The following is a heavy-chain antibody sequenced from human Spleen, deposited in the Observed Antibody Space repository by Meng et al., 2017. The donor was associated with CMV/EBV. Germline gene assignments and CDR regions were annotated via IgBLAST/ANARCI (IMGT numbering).Heavy chain of an antibody. V-gene: IGHV3-30-3*01. D-gene: IGHD1-26*01. CDR1: GFTFSSYA. J-gene: IGHJ4*02. Sequence: GGSLRLSFAASGFTFSSYAMHWVRQAPGKGLEWVAVISYDGSNKYYADSVKGRFTISRDNSKNTLYLQMNSLRAEDTAVYYCARDTKWERTGWHFDYWGQGTLVTVSS. CDR3: ARDTKWERTGWHFDY. CDR2: ISYDGSNK.